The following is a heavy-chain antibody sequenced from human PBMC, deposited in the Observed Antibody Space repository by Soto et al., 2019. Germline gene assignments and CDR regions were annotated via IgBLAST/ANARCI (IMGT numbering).Heavy chain of an antibody. Sequence: VASVKVSCKASGYTFTSYVMHWVRQAPGQRLEWMGWINAGNGNTKYSQKFQGRVTITRDTSASTAYMELSSLRSEDTAVYYCARVPAAIAPGIAAADDRGSWFDPWGQGTLVTVSS. CDR1: GYTFTSYV. D-gene: IGHD6-13*01. J-gene: IGHJ5*02. V-gene: IGHV1-3*01. CDR3: ARVPAAIAPGIAAADDRGSWFDP. CDR2: INAGNGNT.